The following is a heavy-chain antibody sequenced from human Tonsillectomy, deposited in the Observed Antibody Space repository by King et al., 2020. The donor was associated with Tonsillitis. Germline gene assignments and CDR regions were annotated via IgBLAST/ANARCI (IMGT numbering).Heavy chain of an antibody. J-gene: IGHJ6*02. Sequence: QVQLVQSGAEVKKPGSSVKVSCKASGGTFSSYDITWVRQAPGQGLEWMGGIIPIFGTSNYAQKLQGRVTITADESTSTAYMELSSLRSEDTAGYYCAGGGGGPHSGLAVWGQGTTVIVSS. CDR2: IIPIFGTS. V-gene: IGHV1-69*01. D-gene: IGHD2-15*01. CDR1: GGTFSSYD. CDR3: AGGGGGPHSGLAV.